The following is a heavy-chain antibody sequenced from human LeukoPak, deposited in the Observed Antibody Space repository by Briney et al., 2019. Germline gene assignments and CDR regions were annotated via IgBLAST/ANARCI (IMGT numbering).Heavy chain of an antibody. D-gene: IGHD3-10*01. V-gene: IGHV4-34*01. CDR3: ARQGIRYGSESYYMRGWFDP. Sequence: PETLSLTCAVYGGSFSGYYWSWIRQPPGKGLEWIGEINHSGNSNYNPSLKSRVTISVDTSKNQFSLKLSSVTAADTAIYYCARQGIRYGSESYYMRGWFDPWGQGTLVTVSS. J-gene: IGHJ5*02. CDR1: GGSFSGYY. CDR2: INHSGNS.